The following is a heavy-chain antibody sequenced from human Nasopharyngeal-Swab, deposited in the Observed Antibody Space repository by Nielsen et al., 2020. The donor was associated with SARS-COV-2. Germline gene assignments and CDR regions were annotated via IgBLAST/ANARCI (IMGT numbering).Heavy chain of an antibody. J-gene: IGHJ4*02. D-gene: IGHD4-23*01. CDR3: ARVIYGGGRMQFDY. CDR1: GDSVASNSAA. CDR2: TYYRSKWYN. Sequence: SETLSLTCAISGDSVASNSAAWNWIRQSPSRGLEWLGRTYYRSKWYNDYAVSVKSRITINPDTSKNQFSLQLNSVTPEDTAVYYCARVIYGGGRMQFDYWGQGTLVTVSS. V-gene: IGHV6-1*01.